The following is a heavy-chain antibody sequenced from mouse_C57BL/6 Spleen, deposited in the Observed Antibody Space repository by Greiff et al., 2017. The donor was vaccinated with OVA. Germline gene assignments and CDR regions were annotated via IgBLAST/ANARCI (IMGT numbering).Heavy chain of an antibody. CDR1: GYTFTDYY. J-gene: IGHJ1*03. V-gene: IGHV1-26*01. Sequence: EVQLKQSGPELVKPGASVKISCKASGYTFTDYYMNWVKQSHGKSLEWIGDINPNNGGTSYNQKFKGKATLTVDKSSSTAYMELRSLTSEDSAVYYCARTSPGWYFDVWGTGTTVTVSS. CDR3: ARTSPGWYFDV. D-gene: IGHD6-1*01. CDR2: INPNNGGT.